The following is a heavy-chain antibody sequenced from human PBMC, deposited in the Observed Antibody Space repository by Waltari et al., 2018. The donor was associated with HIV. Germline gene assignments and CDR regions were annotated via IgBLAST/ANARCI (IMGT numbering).Heavy chain of an antibody. D-gene: IGHD1-7*01. CDR2: IHTDSGDT. J-gene: IGHJ4*02. Sequence: QVQLVQSGAEVRKPGASVKLSCKASGYTFTNSAMHWVRQAPGQSLQWMGWIHTDSGDTKYSQNFQARATITRDTSASTAYMELSSLRSEDTALYYCARGWGTATPNFFDYWGQGTLVTVSS. CDR3: ARGWGTATPNFFDY. CDR1: GYTFTNSA. V-gene: IGHV1-3*04.